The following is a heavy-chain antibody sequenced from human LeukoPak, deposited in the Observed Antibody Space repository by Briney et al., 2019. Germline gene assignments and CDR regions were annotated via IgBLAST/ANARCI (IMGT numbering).Heavy chain of an antibody. CDR1: GFTFSSYA. Sequence: HPGGPLRLSCAASGFTFSSYAMSWVRQAPGKGLEWVSAISGSGGSTYYADSVKGRFTISRDNSKNTLYLQMNSLRAEDTAVYYCANRHRAAATSATGFDYWGQGTLVTVSS. D-gene: IGHD2-15*01. V-gene: IGHV3-23*01. CDR2: ISGSGGST. J-gene: IGHJ4*02. CDR3: ANRHRAAATSATGFDY.